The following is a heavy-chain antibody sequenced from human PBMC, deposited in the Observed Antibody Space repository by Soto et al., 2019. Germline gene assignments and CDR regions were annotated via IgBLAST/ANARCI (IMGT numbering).Heavy chain of an antibody. CDR3: VRDGPNWGKDFDF. CDR1: ELAFSSWG. Sequence: QLVESGGGVVQPGRSLRLSCVASELAFSSWGMHWVRQAPGKGLEWVASIWHDGSNEHYADSVKGRFAISRDNSKRTLYLQMNSLRVDDTAIYECVRDGPNWGKDFDFWGQGTLVTVSS. V-gene: IGHV3-33*01. J-gene: IGHJ4*02. D-gene: IGHD7-27*01. CDR2: IWHDGSNE.